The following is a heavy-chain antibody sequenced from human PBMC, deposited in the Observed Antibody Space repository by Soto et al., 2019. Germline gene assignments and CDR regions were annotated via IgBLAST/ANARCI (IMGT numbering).Heavy chain of an antibody. CDR2: IYSGGTT. CDR3: HGYGY. D-gene: IGHD5-12*01. J-gene: IGHJ4*02. V-gene: IGHV3-53*01. Sequence: EVQLVESGGGLIQPGGSLRLSCVVSGFTVSSTNYMSWVRQAPGKGLEWVSVIYSGGTTYYADTGKGRFTISRDNSKNTRYLQMNSLGAEDAALYYGHGYGYWGQGTLVTVSS. CDR1: GFTVSSTNY.